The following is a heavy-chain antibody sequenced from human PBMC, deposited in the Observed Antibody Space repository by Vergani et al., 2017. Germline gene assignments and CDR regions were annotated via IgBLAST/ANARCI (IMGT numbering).Heavy chain of an antibody. CDR3: ARDPVGYVSGGSCPPRVGGDY. CDR2: IIPILGIA. CDR1: VGTFSSYT. J-gene: IGHJ4*02. Sequence: QVQLVQSGAEVKKPGSSVKVSCKASVGTFSSYTISWVRQAPGQGLEWLGRIIPILGIANYAQKFQGRGTITADKSTSTAYMELSSLRSEDTAVYYCARDPVGYVSGGSCPPRVGGDYWGQGTLVTVSS. V-gene: IGHV1-69*08. D-gene: IGHD2-15*01.